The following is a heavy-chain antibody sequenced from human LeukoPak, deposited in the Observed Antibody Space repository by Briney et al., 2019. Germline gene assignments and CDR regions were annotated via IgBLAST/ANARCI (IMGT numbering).Heavy chain of an antibody. CDR1: GFSFGFNTYG. Sequence: PGRSLRLSCVASGFSFGFNTYGMQWVRQTPGKGLEWVAVIWYDGGIKYYGDAVKGRFTISRHNSKNTLYLQMNSLRAEDTAVYYCARGRDIVATTPPVFDYWGQGTLVTVSS. J-gene: IGHJ4*02. V-gene: IGHV3-33*01. CDR3: ARGRDIVATTPPVFDY. D-gene: IGHD5-12*01. CDR2: IWYDGGIK.